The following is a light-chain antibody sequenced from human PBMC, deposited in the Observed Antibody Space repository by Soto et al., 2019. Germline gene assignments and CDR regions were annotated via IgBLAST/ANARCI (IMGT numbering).Light chain of an antibody. CDR2: DV. Sequence: QSALTQPASVSGWPGQSITIYCTGTSSDVGGSIYVSWYQLSPGKAPKLLIYDVDRPSGVSNRFSGSKSGNTASLTISGLPAEDEADYYCNSYTSSGMVVFGGGTKLTVL. CDR1: SSDVGGSIY. V-gene: IGLV2-14*01. J-gene: IGLJ3*02. CDR3: NSYTSSGMVV.